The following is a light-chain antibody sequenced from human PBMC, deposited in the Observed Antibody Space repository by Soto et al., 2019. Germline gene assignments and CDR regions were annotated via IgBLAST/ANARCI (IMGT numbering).Light chain of an antibody. J-gene: IGLJ2*01. CDR1: SGSVASNF. V-gene: IGLV6-57*02. CDR3: QSYDSSLGV. Sequence: NFMLTQPHSVSESPGKTVTISCTGSSGSVASNFVHWYQRRPGSAPTIVIYGDNQRPSGVPDRFSGSIDSSSNSASLTISGLKTEDEADYYCQSYDSSLGVFGGGTKVTVL. CDR2: GDN.